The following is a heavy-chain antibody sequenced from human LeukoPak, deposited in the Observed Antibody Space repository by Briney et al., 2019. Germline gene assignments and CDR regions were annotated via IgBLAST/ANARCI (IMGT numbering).Heavy chain of an antibody. CDR1: GFTFSTFW. D-gene: IGHD2-15*01. Sequence: GGSLRLSRAASGFTFSTFWMSWVRQAPGKGLEWVSAISGSGGSTYYADSVKGRFTISRDNSKNTLYLQMNSLRAEDTAVYYCAKGLVAALGVWGKGTTVTISS. CDR3: AKGLVAALGV. CDR2: ISGSGGST. V-gene: IGHV3-23*01. J-gene: IGHJ6*04.